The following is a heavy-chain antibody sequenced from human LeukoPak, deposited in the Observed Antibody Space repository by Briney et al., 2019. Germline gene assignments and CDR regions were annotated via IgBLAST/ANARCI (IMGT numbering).Heavy chain of an antibody. CDR3: ARGRNGYSSSWYVNY. Sequence: SETLSLTCAVYGGSFSGYYWSWIRQPPGKGLEWIGEIDHSGSTNYNPSLKSRVTISVDTSKNQFSLKLSSVTAADTAVYYCARGRNGYSSSWYVNYWGQGTLVTVSS. V-gene: IGHV4-34*01. CDR1: GGSFSGYY. J-gene: IGHJ4*02. D-gene: IGHD6-13*01. CDR2: IDHSGST.